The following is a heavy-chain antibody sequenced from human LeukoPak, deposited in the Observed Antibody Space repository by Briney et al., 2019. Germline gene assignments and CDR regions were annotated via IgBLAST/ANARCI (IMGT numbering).Heavy chain of an antibody. CDR3: ARHRAYSSSSPFDY. J-gene: IGHJ4*02. D-gene: IGHD6-6*01. CDR1: GGSFSGYY. Sequence: SETLSLTCAVSGGSFSGYYWSWIRQPPGKGLEWIGYIYYTGSTNYNPSLKSRVTMFVDMSKNQFSLRLSSVTAADTAVYYCARHRAYSSSSPFDYWGQGTLVTVSS. V-gene: IGHV4-59*08. CDR2: IYYTGST.